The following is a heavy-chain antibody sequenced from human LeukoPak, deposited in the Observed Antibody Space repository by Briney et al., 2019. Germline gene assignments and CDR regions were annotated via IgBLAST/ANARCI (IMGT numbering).Heavy chain of an antibody. D-gene: IGHD5-12*01. V-gene: IGHV5-51*01. CDR2: IYPGDSDT. CDR1: GYTFTSYW. Sequence: GEPLKISCKASGYTFTSYWIGWGRQRPGKGLEWMGIIYPGDSDTRDSPSFQCQVSISADKSISTAYLQWSSLNASDTAMYYCARKVATSYYYMDVWGKGTTVTVSS. CDR3: ARKVATSYYYMDV. J-gene: IGHJ6*03.